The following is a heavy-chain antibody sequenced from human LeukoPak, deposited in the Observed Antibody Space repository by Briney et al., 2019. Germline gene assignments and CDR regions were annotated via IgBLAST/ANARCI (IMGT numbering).Heavy chain of an antibody. D-gene: IGHD3-22*01. V-gene: IGHV3-53*01. Sequence: GGSLRLSCAASGFTVSSNYMSWVRQAPGKGLEWVSVIYSGGRTYYADSVKGRFTISRDNSKNTLYLQMNSLRAEDTAVYYCAREKPQYYYDSSGSYFNYWGQGTLVTVSS. CDR1: GFTVSSNY. CDR3: AREKPQYYYDSSGSYFNY. CDR2: IYSGGRT. J-gene: IGHJ4*02.